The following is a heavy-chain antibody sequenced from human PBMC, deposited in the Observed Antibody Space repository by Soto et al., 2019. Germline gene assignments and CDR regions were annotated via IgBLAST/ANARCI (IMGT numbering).Heavy chain of an antibody. CDR1: GFALNKFG. CDR2: ISYDGRYQ. D-gene: IGHD1-26*01. CDR3: AKGGEVGGVLGDH. J-gene: IGHJ4*02. Sequence: QVQLVESGGGVVQPGTSLRLSCEASGFALNKFGMHWVRQAPGKGLEWVAFISYDGRYQYYADSVQGRLTITRDNSMNTLNMQLNSLSREDTAVYYCAKGGEVGGVLGDHWGQGTLVTVSS. V-gene: IGHV3-30*18.